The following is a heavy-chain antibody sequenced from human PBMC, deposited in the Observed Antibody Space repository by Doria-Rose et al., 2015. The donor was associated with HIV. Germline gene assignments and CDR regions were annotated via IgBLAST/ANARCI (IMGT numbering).Heavy chain of an antibody. V-gene: IGHV1-3*01. D-gene: IGHD6-13*01. CDR1: GYTFSAYA. J-gene: IGHJ4*02. Sequence: HVQLVQSGSEVKKPGASVTVSCKTSGYTFSAYAIHWVRQAPGQRLEWMGWLNVGNGDTRYSRRFQDRVTITSDTSANTGYMALSSLRSEDTAVYYCARIHSLSSSSLGHWGQGTLVTVSS. CDR2: LNVGNGDT. CDR3: ARIHSLSSSSLGH.